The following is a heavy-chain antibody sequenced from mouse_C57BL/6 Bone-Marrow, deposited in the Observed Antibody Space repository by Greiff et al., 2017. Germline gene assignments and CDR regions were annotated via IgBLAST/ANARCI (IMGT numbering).Heavy chain of an antibody. D-gene: IGHD1-1*01. CDR2: ISSGGSYT. CDR3: ARGITTGFDY. Sequence: DVKLVESGGDLVKPGGSLKLSCAASGFTFSSYGMSWVRQTPDKRLEWVATISSGGSYTYYPDSVKGRFTISRDKAKNTLYLQMSSLKSEDTAMYYCARGITTGFDYWGQGTTLTVSS. V-gene: IGHV5-6*02. CDR1: GFTFSSYG. J-gene: IGHJ2*01.